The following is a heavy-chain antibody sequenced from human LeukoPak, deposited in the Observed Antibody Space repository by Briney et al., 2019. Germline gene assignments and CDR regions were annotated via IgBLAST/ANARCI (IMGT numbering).Heavy chain of an antibody. D-gene: IGHD3-22*01. CDR2: INAGNGNT. Sequence: ASVKVSCKASGYTFTSYAMHWVRQAPGQRLEWMGWINAGNGNTKYPQKFQGRVTITRDTSASTAYMELSSLRSEDTAVYYCARDHYDSSGYYYWFDPWGQGTLVTVSS. CDR3: ARDHYDSSGYYYWFDP. J-gene: IGHJ5*02. CDR1: GYTFTSYA. V-gene: IGHV1-3*01.